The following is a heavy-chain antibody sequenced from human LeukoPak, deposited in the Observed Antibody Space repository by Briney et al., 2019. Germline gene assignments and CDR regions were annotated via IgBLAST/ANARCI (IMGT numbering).Heavy chain of an antibody. Sequence: GGSLRLSCAASGFTFDDYGMSWVRQAPGKGLEWVSGINWNGGSTGYADSVKGRFTISRDNAKNSLYLQMNSLRAEDTAVYYCAKNGDSDFDYWGQGTLVTVSS. CDR2: INWNGGST. V-gene: IGHV3-20*04. CDR3: AKNGDSDFDY. D-gene: IGHD3-10*01. CDR1: GFTFDDYG. J-gene: IGHJ4*02.